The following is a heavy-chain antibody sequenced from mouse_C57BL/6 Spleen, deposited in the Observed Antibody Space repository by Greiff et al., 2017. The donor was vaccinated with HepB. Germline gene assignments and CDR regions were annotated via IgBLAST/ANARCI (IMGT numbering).Heavy chain of an antibody. V-gene: IGHV5-9-1*02. CDR3: TREDGLHYAMDY. CDR1: GFTFSSYA. J-gene: IGHJ4*01. CDR2: ISSGGDYI. D-gene: IGHD2-3*01. Sequence: EVQLVESGEGLVKPGGSLKLSCAASGFTFSSYAMSWVRQTPEKRLEWVAYISSGGDYIYYADTVKGRFTISRDNARNTLYLQMSSLKSEDTAMYYCTREDGLHYAMDYWGQGTSVTVSS.